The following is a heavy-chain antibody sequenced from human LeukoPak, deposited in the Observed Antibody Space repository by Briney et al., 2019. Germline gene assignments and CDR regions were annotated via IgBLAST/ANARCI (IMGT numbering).Heavy chain of an antibody. CDR3: AKDLDVGGYYPYYFDY. CDR1: GFTFTTYA. J-gene: IGHJ4*02. V-gene: IGHV3-23*01. CDR2: SSGSDGRT. Sequence: GGSLRLSCKASGFTFTTYAMSWVRQAPGKGLEWVSASSGSDGRTYYADSVKGRFTISRDTFKNMLYLQMNSLRAEDTAVYYCAKDLDVGGYYPYYFDYWGQGTLVTVSS. D-gene: IGHD3-22*01.